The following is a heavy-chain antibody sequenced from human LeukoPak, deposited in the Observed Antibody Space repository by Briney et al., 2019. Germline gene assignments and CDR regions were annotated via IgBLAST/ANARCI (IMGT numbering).Heavy chain of an antibody. D-gene: IGHD3-3*01. CDR2: IYSDGST. CDR1: GFTFSSYG. CDR3: ARDSSSYYDFWSGPDAFDI. V-gene: IGHV3-NL1*01. J-gene: IGHJ3*02. Sequence: GGSLRLSCAASGFTFSSYGMHWVRQAPGKGLEWVAVIYSDGSTYYADSVKGRFTISRDNAKNSLYLQMNSLRAEDTAVYYCARDSSSYYDFWSGPDAFDIWGQGTMVTVSS.